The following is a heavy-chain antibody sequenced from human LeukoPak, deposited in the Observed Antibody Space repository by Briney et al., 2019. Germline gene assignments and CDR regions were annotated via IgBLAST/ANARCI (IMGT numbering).Heavy chain of an antibody. D-gene: IGHD3-10*01. CDR1: GYTFTSYY. V-gene: IGHV1-46*01. CDR2: INPSGGST. Sequence: ASVKVSCKASGYTFTSYYMHWVRQAPGQGLEWMGIINPSGGSTSYAQKFQGRVTMTRDTSTSTVYMELSSLRSEDTAVYYCARGSGSGSLQLDAFDIWGQGTMVTVSS. CDR3: ARGSGSGSLQLDAFDI. J-gene: IGHJ3*02.